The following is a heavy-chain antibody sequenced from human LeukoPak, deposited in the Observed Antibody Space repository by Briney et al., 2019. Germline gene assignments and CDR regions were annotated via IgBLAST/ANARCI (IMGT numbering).Heavy chain of an antibody. D-gene: IGHD5-24*01. J-gene: IGHJ4*02. V-gene: IGHV3-7*01. Sequence: GGSLRLSCAASEFTFSSYWMSWVRQAPGKGLEWVANIKEDGSEKYYVDSVKGRFTISRDNAKNSLYLQMNSLRAEDTAVYYCARDQGWLQFDYWGQGALATVSS. CDR1: EFTFSSYW. CDR3: ARDQGWLQFDY. CDR2: IKEDGSEK.